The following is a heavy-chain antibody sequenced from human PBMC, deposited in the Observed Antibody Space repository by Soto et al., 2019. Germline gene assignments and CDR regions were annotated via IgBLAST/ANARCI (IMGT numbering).Heavy chain of an antibody. CDR3: VHRPHFDGSWYWIGYFDY. CDR2: VYWSDDK. CDR1: GFSLTASGVG. V-gene: IGHV2-5*01. D-gene: IGHD6-13*01. Sequence: QITLKESGPTLVKPTQTLTLTCTFSGFSLTASGVGVSWVRQPPGKALEWLALVYWSDDKLYSPSLKSRLTITKDSSRNQVVLTTTNKDPVVTATYYCVHRPHFDGSWYWIGYFDYWGQGTPVTVSS. J-gene: IGHJ4*02.